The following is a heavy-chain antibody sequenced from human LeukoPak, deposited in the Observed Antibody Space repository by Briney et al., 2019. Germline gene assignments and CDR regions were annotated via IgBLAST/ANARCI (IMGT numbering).Heavy chain of an antibody. D-gene: IGHD1-26*01. Sequence: SETLSLTCTVSGGSISNSYWSWIRQPPGKGLESIGYTHYTGRTNYNPSLKSRVTISIDTSKNQFSLSLSSVTAADTAVYYCASQPGTGSYYRTFDYWGQGTLVTVSS. J-gene: IGHJ4*02. V-gene: IGHV4-59*12. CDR3: ASQPGTGSYYRTFDY. CDR2: THYTGRT. CDR1: GGSISNSY.